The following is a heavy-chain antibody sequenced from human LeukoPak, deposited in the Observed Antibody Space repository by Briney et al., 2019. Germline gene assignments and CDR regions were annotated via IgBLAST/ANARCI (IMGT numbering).Heavy chain of an antibody. CDR3: VRGTDCSATTCYPLSAFDY. J-gene: IGHJ4*02. CDR1: GFIFSDFG. CDR2: ISSRGTST. V-gene: IGHV3-21*04. D-gene: IGHD2-8*02. Sequence: GGSLRLSCVVSGFIFSDFGMNWVRQVPGKGLEWVAFISSRGTSTFYADSVKGRFTISRDTAKKSLDLQMTSLRADDTAAYYCVRGTDCSATTCYPLSAFDYWGQGTLVTVSS.